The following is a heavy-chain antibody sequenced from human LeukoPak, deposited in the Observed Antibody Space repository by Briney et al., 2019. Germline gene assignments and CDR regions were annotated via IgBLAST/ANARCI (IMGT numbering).Heavy chain of an antibody. Sequence: GGSLRLSCAASGFTFDDYAMHWVRQAPGKGLEWVSGTSWNSGSIGYADSVKGRFTISRDNAKNSLYLQMNSLRAEDTALYYCAKGLWSGTMYYFDYWGQGTLVAVSS. V-gene: IGHV3-9*01. CDR3: AKGLWSGTMYYFDY. D-gene: IGHD3-3*01. CDR2: TSWNSGSI. J-gene: IGHJ4*02. CDR1: GFTFDDYA.